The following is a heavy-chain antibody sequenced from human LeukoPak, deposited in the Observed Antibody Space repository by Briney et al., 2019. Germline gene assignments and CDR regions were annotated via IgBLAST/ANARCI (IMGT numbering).Heavy chain of an antibody. J-gene: IGHJ4*02. CDR3: ASTQAVPFYYFDY. CDR2: IYYSGST. D-gene: IGHD2-2*01. Sequence: SETLSLTCTVSGGSISSYYWSWIRQPPGKGLEWIGYIYYSGSTNYNPSLKSRVTISVDTSKNQFSLKLSSVTAADTAVYYCASTQAVPFYYFDYWGQGTLVTVSS. V-gene: IGHV4-59*01. CDR1: GGSISSYY.